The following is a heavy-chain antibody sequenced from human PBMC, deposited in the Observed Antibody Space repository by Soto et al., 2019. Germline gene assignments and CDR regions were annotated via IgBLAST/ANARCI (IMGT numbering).Heavy chain of an antibody. V-gene: IGHV3-23*04. D-gene: IGHD3-16*01. Sequence: VHLVDSGGGEVQPGRSLRLSCAASGFIFRSTAMAWVRQAPGKGLEWVSHISGSGVSTYFSDSVKGRFTISRDNSNNTLYLQMNSLRAEDTAVYFCAAVMGSDYDYVWGSLTFDDWGQGTLVTVSS. CDR2: ISGSGVST. CDR3: AAVMGSDYDYVWGSLTFDD. CDR1: GFIFRSTA. J-gene: IGHJ4*02.